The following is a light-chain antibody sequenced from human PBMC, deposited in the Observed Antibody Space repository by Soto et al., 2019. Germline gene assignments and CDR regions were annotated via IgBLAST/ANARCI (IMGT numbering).Light chain of an antibody. Sequence: ESKMVEYAARQSGYVGDRVTITCRDRQTISSWLAWYQQKPGKAPKLLIYKASTLKSGVPSRFSGSGSGTEFTLTISCRQPDYFAPYICQRYSCYSGPVGQGTKV. V-gene: IGKV1-5*03. J-gene: IGKJ1*01. CDR2: KAS. CDR3: QRYSCYSGP. CDR1: QTISSW.